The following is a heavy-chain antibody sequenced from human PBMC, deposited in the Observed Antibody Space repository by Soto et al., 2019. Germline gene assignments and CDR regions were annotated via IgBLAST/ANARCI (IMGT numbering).Heavy chain of an antibody. V-gene: IGHV3-23*01. Sequence: GGSLRLSCAASGFTFSSYAMSWVRQAPGKGLEWVSAISGSGGSTYYADSVKGRFTISRDNSKNTLYLQMNSLRAEDTAVYYCAKDRPSSRYCSGGSCYSTFDYWGQGTLVTVSS. CDR1: GFTFSSYA. J-gene: IGHJ4*02. CDR3: AKDRPSSRYCSGGSCYSTFDY. CDR2: ISGSGGST. D-gene: IGHD2-15*01.